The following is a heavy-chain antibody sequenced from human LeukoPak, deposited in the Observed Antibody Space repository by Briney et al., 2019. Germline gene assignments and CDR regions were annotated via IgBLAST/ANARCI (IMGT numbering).Heavy chain of an antibody. V-gene: IGHV4-34*01. CDR1: GGSFSGYF. J-gene: IGHJ6*03. CDR2: INHSGST. D-gene: IGHD4-11*01. Sequence: SETLSLTCAAYGGSFSGYFWTWIRQPPGKGLEWIGEINHSGSTNSNPSLKSRVSISVDTSKNQFSLKLRSLSAADTAVYYCASRLHGGTAYYMDVWGKGTTVTVSS. CDR3: ASRLHGGTAYYMDV.